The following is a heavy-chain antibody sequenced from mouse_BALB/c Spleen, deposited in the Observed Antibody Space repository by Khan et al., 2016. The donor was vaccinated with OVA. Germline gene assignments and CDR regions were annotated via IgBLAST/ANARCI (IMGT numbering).Heavy chain of an antibody. V-gene: IGHV1-19*01. Sequence: EVQLQQSGPELVKPGASVKMSCKASGYTFTDFYMKWVNQSHGKSLEWIGDINTNNGDTFYNQKLKGKATLTVDKYTSTAYMHLNSMTSGDSALYVGTSGLFDVWGAGTTVTVSS. CDR2: INTNNGDT. CDR3: TSGLFDV. CDR1: GYTFTDFY. J-gene: IGHJ1*01.